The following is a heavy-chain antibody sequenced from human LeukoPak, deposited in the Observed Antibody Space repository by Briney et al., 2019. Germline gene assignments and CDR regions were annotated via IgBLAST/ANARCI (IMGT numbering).Heavy chain of an antibody. D-gene: IGHD1-1*01. J-gene: IGHJ4*02. CDR2: ISSRSSPT. Sequence: GGSLRLSCAASGFTFSDYYMTWIRQAPGKGLEWVSYISSRSSPTNYADSVKGRFTISRDNAKNSLYLQMNSLRAEDTAVYYCARDQLGPFDYWGQGTLVTVSS. CDR1: GFTFSDYY. V-gene: IGHV3-11*06. CDR3: ARDQLGPFDY.